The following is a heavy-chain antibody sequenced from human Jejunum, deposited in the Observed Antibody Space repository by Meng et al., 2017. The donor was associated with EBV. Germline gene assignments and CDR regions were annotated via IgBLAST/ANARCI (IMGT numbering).Heavy chain of an antibody. CDR3: SGDIRSEWGFNY. D-gene: IGHD1-26*01. J-gene: IGHJ4*02. V-gene: IGHV3-15*01. CDR2: IKSKTDGETT. Sequence: LVESGGGLVGPGGSLRLSCAAPGFTFVNAWMSWVRQAPGKGLEWVGRIKSKTDGETTDYAAPVKGRFTISRDDSKNTLYLQMNSLQKEDTAMYYCSGDIRSEWGFNYWGQGNLVTVSS. CDR1: GFTFVNAW.